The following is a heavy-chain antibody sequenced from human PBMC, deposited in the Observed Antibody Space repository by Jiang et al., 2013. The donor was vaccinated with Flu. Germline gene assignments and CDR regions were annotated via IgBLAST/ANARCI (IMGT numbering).Heavy chain of an antibody. CDR1: GFTFSSYA. V-gene: IGHV3-23*01. D-gene: IGHD1-1*01. J-gene: IGHJ6*04. CDR3: ARKAWVLGFGWRNEGAGPGENEGMDV. CDR2: ISGSGGST. Sequence: VQLLESGGGLVQPGGSLRLSCAASGFTFSSYAMSWVRQAPGKGLEWVSAISGSGGSTYYADSVKGRFTISRDNSKNTLYLQMNSLRAEDTAVYYCARKAWVLGFGWRNEGAGPGENEGMDVVGTKGPRSPS.